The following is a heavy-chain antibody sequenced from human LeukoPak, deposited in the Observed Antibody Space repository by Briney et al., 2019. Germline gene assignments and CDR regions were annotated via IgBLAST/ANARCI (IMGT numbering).Heavy chain of an antibody. Sequence: ASVKVSCLASGYTFTSYGISWVRQAPGQGLEWMGWISPYNTKTDYAQKLQGRVTVTTDTSTSTAYMELRSLRSDDTAVYYCASGGGSPAAFDYWGQGTLVTVSS. CDR3: ASGGGSPAAFDY. V-gene: IGHV1-18*01. D-gene: IGHD1-26*01. CDR2: ISPYNTKT. J-gene: IGHJ4*02. CDR1: GYTFTSYG.